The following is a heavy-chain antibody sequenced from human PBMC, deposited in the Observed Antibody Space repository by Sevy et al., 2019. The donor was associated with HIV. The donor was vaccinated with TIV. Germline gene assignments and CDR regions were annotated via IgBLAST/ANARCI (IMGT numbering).Heavy chain of an antibody. D-gene: IGHD3-16*01. Sequence: GESLKISCAASGFTFSSYGMHWVRQAPGKGLEWVAVISYDGNNTHYADSVKGRFTISRDNSKNTLFLQMNNLRAEDTAVYYCAKGLGETPVDYWSQGTLVTVSS. CDR3: AKGLGETPVDY. J-gene: IGHJ4*02. CDR1: GFTFSSYG. CDR2: ISYDGNNT. V-gene: IGHV3-30*18.